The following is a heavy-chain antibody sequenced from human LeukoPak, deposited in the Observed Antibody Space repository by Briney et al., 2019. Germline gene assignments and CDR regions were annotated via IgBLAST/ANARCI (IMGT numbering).Heavy chain of an antibody. V-gene: IGHV3-23*01. Sequence: GGSLRLSCAASGFTISCYAMSWVRQAPGKGLEWVSGTSGTGDSANYADSVKGRFTISRDTSKNTMYLQMNSLRAEDTAVYYCAGDRVGDGNAYYFVGGQGTLVTVSS. CDR1: GFTISCYA. J-gene: IGHJ4*02. CDR3: AGDRVGDGNAYYFV. D-gene: IGHD3-10*02. CDR2: TSGTGDSA.